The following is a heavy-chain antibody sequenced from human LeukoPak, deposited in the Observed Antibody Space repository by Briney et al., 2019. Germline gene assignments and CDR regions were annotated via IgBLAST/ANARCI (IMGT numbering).Heavy chain of an antibody. V-gene: IGHV3-23*01. J-gene: IGHJ2*01. Sequence: GGSLRLSCAASGFIFSSYAMSWVRQAPGKGLEWVSAISGSGGSTYYADSVKGRFTISRDNSKNTLYLQMNSLRAEDTAVYYCAKDSVNYDILTGYQNWYFDLWGRGTLVTVSS. D-gene: IGHD3-9*01. CDR1: GFIFSSYA. CDR2: ISGSGGST. CDR3: AKDSVNYDILTGYQNWYFDL.